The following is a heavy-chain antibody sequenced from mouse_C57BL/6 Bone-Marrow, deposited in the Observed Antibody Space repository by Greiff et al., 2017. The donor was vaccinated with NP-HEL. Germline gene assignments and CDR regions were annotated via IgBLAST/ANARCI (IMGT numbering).Heavy chain of an antibody. Sequence: QVQLKESGAELARPGASVKLSCKASGYTFTSYGISWVKQRTGQGLEWIGEIYPRSGNTYYNEKFKGKATLTADKSSSTAYMELRSLTSEDSAVYFCATPRQLNDYWGQGTTLTVSS. CDR3: ATPRQLNDY. J-gene: IGHJ2*01. CDR1: GYTFTSYG. D-gene: IGHD3-2*01. CDR2: IYPRSGNT. V-gene: IGHV1-81*01.